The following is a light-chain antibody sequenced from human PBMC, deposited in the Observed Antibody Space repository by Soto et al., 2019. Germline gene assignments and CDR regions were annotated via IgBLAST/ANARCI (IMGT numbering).Light chain of an antibody. J-gene: IGLJ2*01. CDR3: LISYSDTRV. CDR1: TGAVTSGHY. CDR2: DTS. V-gene: IGLV7-46*01. Sequence: QAVVTQEPSLTVSPGGTVTLTCGSSTGAVTSGHYPYWFQQKPGQAPRTLIFDTSDKHSWTPARFSGSLLGGKAALTLSGAQPEDEAEYYCLISYSDTRVFGGGTQLTVL.